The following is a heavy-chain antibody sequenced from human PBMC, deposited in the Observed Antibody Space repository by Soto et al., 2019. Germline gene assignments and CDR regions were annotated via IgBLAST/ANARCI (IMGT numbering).Heavy chain of an antibody. D-gene: IGHD6-19*01. CDR2: ISGSGGST. V-gene: IGHV3-23*01. J-gene: IGHJ4*02. Sequence: EVQLLESGGGLVQPGGSLRLSCAASGFTFSSYAMNWVRQAPGKGLEWVSVISGSGGSTYYADSVKGRFTISRDNSKNTRYLRMNSLRAEDTAVYYCASRSSGWYFDYWGQGTLVTVSS. CDR1: GFTFSSYA. CDR3: ASRSSGWYFDY.